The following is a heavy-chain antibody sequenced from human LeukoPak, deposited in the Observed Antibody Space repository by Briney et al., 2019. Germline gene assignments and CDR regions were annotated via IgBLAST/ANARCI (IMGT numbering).Heavy chain of an antibody. D-gene: IGHD2-15*01. Sequence: SETLSLTCTVSGGSISSSSYYWGWIRQPPGKGLEWIGNIYYSGSTYYSPSLKSRVTISVDTSNKFSLKLRSVTAADTAVYYCARGTVGYCSGGSCQGWFDPWGQGTLVTVSS. CDR3: ARGTVGYCSGGSCQGWFDP. CDR1: GGSISSSSYY. V-gene: IGHV4-39*07. J-gene: IGHJ5*02. CDR2: IYYSGST.